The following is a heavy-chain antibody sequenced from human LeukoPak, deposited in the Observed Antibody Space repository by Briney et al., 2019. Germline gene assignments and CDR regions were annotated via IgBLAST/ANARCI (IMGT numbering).Heavy chain of an antibody. D-gene: IGHD3-10*01. CDR3: ARAVWFGELGYYFDY. V-gene: IGHV1-18*01. CDR2: ISAYNGNT. J-gene: IGHJ4*02. Sequence: ASVKVSCKASGYTFTSYGISWVRQAPGQGLVWMGWISAYNGNTNYAQKLQGRVTMTTDTSTSTAYMELRSLRSDDTAVYYCARAVWFGELGYYFDYWGQGTLVTVSS. CDR1: GYTFTSYG.